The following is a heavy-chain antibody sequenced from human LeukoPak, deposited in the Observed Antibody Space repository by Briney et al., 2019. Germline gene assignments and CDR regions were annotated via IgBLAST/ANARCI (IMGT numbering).Heavy chain of an antibody. CDR2: IYPGDSDT. Sequence: HGESPKISCKGSGYSFTSYWIGWVRQMPGKGLEWMGIIYPGDSDTRYSPSFQGQVTISADKSISTAYLQWSSLKASDTAMYYCARGHDSSGSDFDYWGQGTLVTVSS. CDR3: ARGHDSSGSDFDY. CDR1: GYSFTSYW. D-gene: IGHD3-22*01. V-gene: IGHV5-51*01. J-gene: IGHJ4*02.